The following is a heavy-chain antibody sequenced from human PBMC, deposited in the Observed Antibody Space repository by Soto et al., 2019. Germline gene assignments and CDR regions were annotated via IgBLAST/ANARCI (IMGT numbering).Heavy chain of an antibody. J-gene: IGHJ5*02. D-gene: IGHD6-13*01. Sequence: PLTCAVYGGSFSGYYWSWIRQPPGKGLEWIGEINHSGSTNYNPSLKSRVTISVDTSKNQFSLKLSSVTAADTAVYYCARGYSSSWYSWFDPWGQGTLVTVSS. CDR2: INHSGST. CDR3: ARGYSSSWYSWFDP. V-gene: IGHV4-34*01. CDR1: GGSFSGYY.